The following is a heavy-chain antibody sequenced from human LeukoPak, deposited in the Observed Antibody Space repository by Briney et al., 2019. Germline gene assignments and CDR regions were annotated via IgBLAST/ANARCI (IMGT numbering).Heavy chain of an antibody. J-gene: IGHJ4*01. D-gene: IGHD1-26*01. CDR1: VYTFTAYY. V-gene: IGHV1/OR15-1*03. Sequence: ASVKVSCKPSVYTFTAYYTHWVRHAPGQRLGWVWEGDPRTVATHNTQKFQGRITITTDTPLSTTSLQLRNLITETTATHYFAKIGIFGSYWDFDSRGHGTLVTVSS. CDR3: AKIGIFGSYWDFDS. CDR2: GDPRTVAT.